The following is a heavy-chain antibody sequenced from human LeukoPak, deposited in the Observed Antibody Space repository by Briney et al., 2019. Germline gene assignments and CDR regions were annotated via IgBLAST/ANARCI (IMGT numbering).Heavy chain of an antibody. Sequence: GGSLRLSCAASGFTFSDYYMNWVRQPPGKGLEWVSYISSSGSTIYYADSVKGRFTISRDNAKNSLYLQMNSLRAEDTAVYYCAELGITMIGGVWGKGTTVTISS. CDR3: AELGITMIGGV. CDR2: ISSSGSTI. J-gene: IGHJ6*04. D-gene: IGHD3-10*02. CDR1: GFTFSDYY. V-gene: IGHV3-11*04.